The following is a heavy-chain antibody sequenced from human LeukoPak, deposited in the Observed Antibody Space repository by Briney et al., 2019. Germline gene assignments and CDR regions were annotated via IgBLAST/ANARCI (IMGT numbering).Heavy chain of an antibody. CDR2: IYADGNT. V-gene: IGHV3-53*01. CDR1: GFIVSTNY. CDR3: ARDSYGDANFDT. Sequence: GGSLRLSCAASGFIVSTNYMSWVRQAPGRGLEWVSFIYADGNTYYADSVKGRFTISRDISKNAVFLQMNSLRAEDTAVYYCARDSYGDANFDTWGQGTLVTVSS. D-gene: IGHD4-17*01. J-gene: IGHJ4*02.